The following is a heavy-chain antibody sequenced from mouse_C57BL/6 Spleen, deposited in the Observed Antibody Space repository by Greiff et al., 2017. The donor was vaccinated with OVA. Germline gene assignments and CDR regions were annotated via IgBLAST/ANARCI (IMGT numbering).Heavy chain of an antibody. J-gene: IGHJ2*01. Sequence: QVQLQQSGAELVRPGASVKLSCKASGYTFTDYYINWVKQRPGQGLEWIARIYPGSGNTYYNEKFKGKATLTAEKSSSPAYMQLSSLTSEDSAVYFCARSDTTFDYWGQGTTLTVSS. CDR1: GYTFTDYY. V-gene: IGHV1-76*01. CDR3: ARSDTTFDY. D-gene: IGHD1-1*01. CDR2: IYPGSGNT.